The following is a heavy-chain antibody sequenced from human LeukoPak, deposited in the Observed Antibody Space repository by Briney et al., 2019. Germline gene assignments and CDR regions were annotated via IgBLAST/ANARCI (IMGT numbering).Heavy chain of an antibody. CDR3: ARHSGGIAVAGSYYFDY. J-gene: IGHJ4*02. CDR1: GGSFSGYY. V-gene: IGHV4-34*01. Sequence: SETLSLTCAVYGGSFSGYYRSWIRQPPGKGLEWIGEINHSGSTNYNPSLKSRVTISVDTSKNQFSLKLSSVTAADTAVYYCARHSGGIAVAGSYYFDYWGQGTLVTVSS. D-gene: IGHD6-19*01. CDR2: INHSGST.